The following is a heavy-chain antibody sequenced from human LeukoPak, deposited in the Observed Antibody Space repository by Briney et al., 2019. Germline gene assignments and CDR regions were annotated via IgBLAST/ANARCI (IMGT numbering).Heavy chain of an antibody. V-gene: IGHV1-2*02. CDR1: GYTFTGYY. Sequence: ASVKVSCKASGYTFTGYYMHWVRQAPGQGLEWMGWINPNSGGTNYAQKFQGRVTMTRDTSISTAYMELSRLRSDDTAVYYCARVPYSEYSSSSGWFDPWGQGTLVTVSS. J-gene: IGHJ5*02. CDR2: INPNSGGT. D-gene: IGHD6-6*01. CDR3: ARVPYSEYSSSSGWFDP.